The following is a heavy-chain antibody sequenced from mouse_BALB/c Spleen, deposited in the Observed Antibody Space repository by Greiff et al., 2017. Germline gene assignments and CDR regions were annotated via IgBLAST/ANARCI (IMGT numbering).Heavy chain of an antibody. Sequence: EVKLMESGPGLVKPSQSLSLTCTVTGYSITSDYAWNWIRQFPGNKLEWMGYISYSGSTSYNPSLKSRISITRDTSKNQFFLQLNSVTTEDTATYYCATAYYYYGSSSSYAMDYWGQGTSVTVSS. CDR1: GYSITSDYA. J-gene: IGHJ4*01. V-gene: IGHV3-2*02. D-gene: IGHD1-1*01. CDR3: ATAYYYYGSSSSYAMDY. CDR2: ISYSGST.